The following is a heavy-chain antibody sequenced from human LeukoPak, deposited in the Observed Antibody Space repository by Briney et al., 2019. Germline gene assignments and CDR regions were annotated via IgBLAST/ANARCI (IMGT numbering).Heavy chain of an antibody. J-gene: IGHJ4*02. CDR1: GFTFSSYG. D-gene: IGHD6-13*01. CDR3: ARDPAPPGSSSWYFDY. V-gene: IGHV3-33*08. Sequence: PGGSLRLSCAASGFTFSSYGMHWVRQAPGKALEWVAVIWSDGSHKYYADSVKGRFIISRDNSKNTLYLQMSSLRAEDTAVYYCARDPAPPGSSSWYFDYWGQGTLVAVSS. CDR2: IWSDGSHK.